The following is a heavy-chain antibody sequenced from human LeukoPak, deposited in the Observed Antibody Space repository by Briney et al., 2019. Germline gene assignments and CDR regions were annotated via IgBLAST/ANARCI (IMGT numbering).Heavy chain of an antibody. D-gene: IGHD3-16*01. J-gene: IGHJ4*02. CDR1: GFTFSRHG. V-gene: IGHV3-23*01. CDR2: LSSAGVTA. CDR3: AKSIEGEWRTHLDY. Sequence: PGGSLRLSCAASGFTFSRHGMSWVRQPPGKGLEWVASLSSAGVTAYYADSVQSRFTISRDNSKNTLFLHMSSLRAEDTAVYNLAKSIEGEWRTHLDYGGRAPLVTVSS.